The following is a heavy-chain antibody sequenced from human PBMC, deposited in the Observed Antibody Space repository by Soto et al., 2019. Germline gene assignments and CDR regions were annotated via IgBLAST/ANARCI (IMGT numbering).Heavy chain of an antibody. CDR1: GGPISSSDW. J-gene: IGHJ4*02. CDR2: ISHGGST. CDR3: ATWGIAVAGTRSDY. V-gene: IGHV4-4*02. Sequence: QVHLQESGPGLVKPSGTLSLICAVSGGPISSSDWWTWVRQSPGKGLEWIGEISHGGSTNYNPSLKSRVTMSVDKSKNYFSLNLSSVTAADTAVYYCATWGIAVAGTRSDYWGQGTLVTVSS. D-gene: IGHD6-19*01.